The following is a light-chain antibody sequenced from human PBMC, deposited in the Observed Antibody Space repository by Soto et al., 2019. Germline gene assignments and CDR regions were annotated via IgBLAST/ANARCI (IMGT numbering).Light chain of an antibody. CDR1: QSVSNN. CDR3: QQYNNWWT. J-gene: IGKJ1*01. CDR2: HAS. V-gene: IGKV3-15*01. Sequence: EVVMTQSPATLSVSPGERATLSCRASQSVSNNLAWFQQKPGQAPRLLIYHASTRATGIPARFSGSGSGTEFTLIISSLQSEDFEVYYCQQYNNWWTFGKGTKV.